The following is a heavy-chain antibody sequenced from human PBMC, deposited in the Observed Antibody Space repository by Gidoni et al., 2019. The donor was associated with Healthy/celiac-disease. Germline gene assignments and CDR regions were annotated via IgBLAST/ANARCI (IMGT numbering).Heavy chain of an antibody. CDR2: IYYSGST. CDR3: ARDQRGYGDNWFDP. CDR1: GGSIRSGDYY. V-gene: IGHV4-30-4*01. Sequence: QVQLQESGPGLVKPSQTLSLTCPVSGGSIRSGDYYWSWIRQPPGKGLEWIGYIYYSGSTYYNPSLKSRVTISVDTSKNQFSLKLSSVTAADTAVYYCARDQRGYGDNWFDPWGQGTLVTVSS. D-gene: IGHD1-1*01. J-gene: IGHJ5*02.